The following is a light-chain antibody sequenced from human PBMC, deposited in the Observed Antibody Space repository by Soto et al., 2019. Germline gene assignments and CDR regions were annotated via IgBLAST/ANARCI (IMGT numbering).Light chain of an antibody. V-gene: IGKV3-11*01. Sequence: EIVLSQSPASLSLTQRDRATLSCRASQSVPRNLAWYQQRPGQAPRLLIYDASSRATGIPDRFSGSGSGTDFILTISSLESEDFAVNRCQQSSNWLLEISFAEGRLLEVK. CDR2: DAS. CDR1: QSVPRN. CDR3: QQSSNWLLEIS. J-gene: IGKJ5*01.